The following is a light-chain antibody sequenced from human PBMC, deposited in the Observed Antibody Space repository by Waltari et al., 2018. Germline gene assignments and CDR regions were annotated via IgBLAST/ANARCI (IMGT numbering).Light chain of an antibody. CDR1: QTILRSPTYGNA. Sequence: DIVMTQSPDFLPVSLGERATITCRSSQTILRSPTYGNALAWFQPRPGQPPKLLRYWESSRDPGVPDRFSGSGSGTDFTLTISSLQAEDVAVYYCQQYYSLPYTFGPGTRLEIK. J-gene: IGKJ2*01. V-gene: IGKV4-1*01. CDR3: QQYYSLPYT. CDR2: WES.